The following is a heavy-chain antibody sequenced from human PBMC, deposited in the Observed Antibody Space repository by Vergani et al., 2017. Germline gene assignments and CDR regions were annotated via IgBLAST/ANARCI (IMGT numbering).Heavy chain of an antibody. CDR3: TRHWALVAANNWFDP. CDR2: IYYSGST. D-gene: IGHD2-15*01. J-gene: IGHJ5*02. V-gene: IGHV4-39*01. CDR1: NDSVSNTFYY. Sequence: QVQLQESGPGLVKPSETLSLTCTVSNDSVSNTFYYWGWVRQTPGKWLEWIGSIYYSGSTYYNPSLESRVTMSVDTSKSQFSLKLSSVTAADTAVYYCTRHWALVAANNWFDPWGQGTLVTVSS.